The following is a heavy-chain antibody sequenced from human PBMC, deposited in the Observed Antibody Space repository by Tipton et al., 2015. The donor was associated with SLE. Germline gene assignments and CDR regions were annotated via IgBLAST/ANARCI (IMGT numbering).Heavy chain of an antibody. V-gene: IGHV3-53*05. CDR2: IYSDGST. CDR3: ARDEAPSYYSYTMDV. J-gene: IGHJ6*02. CDR1: GFTVSANY. Sequence: SLRLSCAASGFTVSANYMSWVRQAPGQGLEWVSVIYSDGSTFYADSVRGRFTISRDNSKNTLFLQMNSLRPEDTAVYYCARDEAPSYYSYTMDVWGQGTTVIVSS.